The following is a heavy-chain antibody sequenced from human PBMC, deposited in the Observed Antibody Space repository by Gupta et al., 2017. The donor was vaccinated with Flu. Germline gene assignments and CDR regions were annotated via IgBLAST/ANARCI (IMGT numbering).Heavy chain of an antibody. D-gene: IGHD1-26*01. J-gene: IGHJ4*02. Sequence: EVRLVESGGGLVQHGGFLQLPCGAPTGNFNRSTIHWVRQPPGKGLVWVSRLDNTGRRANYADSVKGRFTISRDNAKNTVTLQMHSLRPEYTCLYYWATAQSGNFYTYWGQGTQVTVSS. V-gene: IGHV3-74*01. CDR3: ATAQSGNFYTY. CDR1: TGNFNRST. CDR2: LDNTGRRA.